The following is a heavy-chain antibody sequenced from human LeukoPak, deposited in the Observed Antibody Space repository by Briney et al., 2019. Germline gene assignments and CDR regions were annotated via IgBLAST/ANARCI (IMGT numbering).Heavy chain of an antibody. CDR2: ITGSGGRT. V-gene: IGHV3-23*01. Sequence: GYLRLSCAASGFPFSSYAMSWVRRAPGKGLEWVSAITGSGGRTYYADSVKGRFTISRDNSKNTLYLQMNSLRAEDTAVYYCCTFLYYYDSSGYFDYWGQGTLVTVPS. CDR1: GFPFSSYA. D-gene: IGHD3-22*01. J-gene: IGHJ4*02. CDR3: CTFLYYYDSSGYFDY.